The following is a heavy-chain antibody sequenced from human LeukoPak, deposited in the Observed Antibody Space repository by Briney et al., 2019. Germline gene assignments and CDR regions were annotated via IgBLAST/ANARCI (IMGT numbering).Heavy chain of an antibody. CDR3: ARRAITMVRGVRPYFFDY. J-gene: IGHJ4*02. D-gene: IGHD3-10*01. CDR2: IRYDGSNK. V-gene: IGHV3-30*02. CDR1: GFTFSSYG. Sequence: PGGSLRLSCAASGFTFSSYGMHWVRQAPGKGLEWVAFIRYDGSNKYYADSVKGRFTISRDNSKNTLYLQMNSLRAEDTAVYYCARRAITMVRGVRPYFFDYWGQGTLVTVSS.